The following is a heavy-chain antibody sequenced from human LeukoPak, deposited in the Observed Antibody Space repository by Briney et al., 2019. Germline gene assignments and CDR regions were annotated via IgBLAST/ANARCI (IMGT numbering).Heavy chain of an antibody. Sequence: PGGSLRLSCAASGFTFSSYAMSWVRQAPGKGLEWVSTISAGGGSTYYADSVKGRFTISRDNSKNTLYLQMNSLRAEDTAVYYCARDSVPTACSSTSCYGIAAAGYFDYWGQGTLVTVSS. CDR1: GFTFSSYA. D-gene: IGHD2-2*01. V-gene: IGHV3-23*01. CDR2: ISAGGGST. J-gene: IGHJ4*02. CDR3: ARDSVPTACSSTSCYGIAAAGYFDY.